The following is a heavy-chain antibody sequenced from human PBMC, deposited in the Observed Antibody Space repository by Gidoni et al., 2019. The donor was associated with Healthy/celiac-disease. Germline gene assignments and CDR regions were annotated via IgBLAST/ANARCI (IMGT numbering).Heavy chain of an antibody. J-gene: IGHJ6*03. D-gene: IGHD5-18*01. CDR1: GGTFSSYA. V-gene: IGHV1-69*01. CDR3: ASGAFSSYGYSWGYYYMDV. Sequence: QVQLVQSGAEVKKPGSSVKVSCKASGGTFSSYAISWVRQAPGQGLEWMGGIIPIFGTANYAQKFQGRVTITADESTSTAYMELSSLRSEDTAVYYCASGAFSSYGYSWGYYYMDVWGKGTTVTVSS. CDR2: IIPIFGTA.